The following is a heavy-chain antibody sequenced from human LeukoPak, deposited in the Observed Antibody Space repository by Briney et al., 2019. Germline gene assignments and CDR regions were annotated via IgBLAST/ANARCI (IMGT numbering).Heavy chain of an antibody. Sequence: SVTVSFKSCVYTLTNYGINGLRQAPCRGRDWMGWINSYNWNTNYAQKLQGRVTMTTDTSTSKAYVELRSLRSDDTAVYYCARARGGWFDPWGQGTLVTVSS. J-gene: IGHJ5*02. V-gene: IGHV1-18*04. CDR1: VYTLTNYG. CDR3: ARARGGWFDP. CDR2: INSYNWNT.